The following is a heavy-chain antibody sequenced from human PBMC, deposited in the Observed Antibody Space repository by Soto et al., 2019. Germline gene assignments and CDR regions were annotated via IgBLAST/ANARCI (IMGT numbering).Heavy chain of an antibody. CDR2: INHSGST. D-gene: IGHD4-17*01. CDR3: ARSSYGDYVGCFDP. V-gene: IGHV4-34*01. J-gene: IGHJ5*02. CDR1: GGSFSGYY. Sequence: SETLSLTCAVYGGSFSGYYWSWIRQPPGKGLEWIGEINHSGSTNYNPSLKSRVTISVDTSRNQLSLNLRTVTAADTAIYYCARSSYGDYVGCFDPWGQGILVTVSS.